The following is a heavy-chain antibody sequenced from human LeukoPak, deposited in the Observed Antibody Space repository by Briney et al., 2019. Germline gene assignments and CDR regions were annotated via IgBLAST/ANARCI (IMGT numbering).Heavy chain of an antibody. CDR2: INHSGST. V-gene: IGHV4-34*01. D-gene: IGHD2-2*01. CDR3: AREANWRRTRCFQDGWFDP. Sequence: SETLSLTCAVYGGSFSGYYWSWIRQPPGKGLEWIGEINHSGSTNYNPSLKSRVTISVDTSKNQFSLKLSSVTAADTAVYYCAREANWRRTRCFQDGWFDPWGQGTPVNGSS. J-gene: IGHJ5*01. CDR1: GGSFSGYY.